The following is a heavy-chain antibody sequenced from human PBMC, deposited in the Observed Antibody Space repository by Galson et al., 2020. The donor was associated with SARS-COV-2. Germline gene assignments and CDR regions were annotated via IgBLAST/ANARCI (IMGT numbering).Heavy chain of an antibody. V-gene: IGHV3-33*01. J-gene: IGHJ5*02. CDR3: ARDYYDPTGTKAEDNLFAP. CDR1: GFTFSFYS. CDR2: IWHDASNK. D-gene: IGHD3-16*01. Sequence: GGSLRLSCAGSGFTFSFYSMHWVRQAPGKGLEWVASIWHDASNKYYTESVKGRFTISRENSKKTMYLQMNSLRAEDTAVYYCARDYYDPTGTKAEDNLFAPLGQGTLVTVSS.